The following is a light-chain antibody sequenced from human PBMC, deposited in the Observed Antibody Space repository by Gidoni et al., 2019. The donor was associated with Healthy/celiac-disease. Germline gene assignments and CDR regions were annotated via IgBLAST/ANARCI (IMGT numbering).Light chain of an antibody. CDR2: DVS. CDR3: SSYTSSSTPWV. CDR1: SSDVGGYNY. J-gene: IGLJ3*02. Sequence: QSALTQPASVSGSPGRSITISCTGTSSDVGGYNYVSCYQQHPGKAPKLMIFDVSKRPSGVTRRFSGTKSGNTASLTISGHQAEDEDDYYCSSYTSSSTPWVFGGGTKLTVL. V-gene: IGLV2-14*01.